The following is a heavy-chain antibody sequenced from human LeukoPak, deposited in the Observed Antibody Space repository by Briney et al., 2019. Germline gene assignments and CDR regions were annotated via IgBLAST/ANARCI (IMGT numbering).Heavy chain of an antibody. J-gene: IGHJ6*04. CDR1: GGSISSSSYY. Sequence: SETLSLTCTVSGGSISSSSYYWGWIRQPPGKGLEWIGSIYYSGSTYYNPSLKSRVTISVDTSKNQFSLKLSSVTAADTAVYYCARQGDIVVVPAASYYYYYGMDVWGKGTTVTVSS. CDR3: ARQGDIVVVPAASYYYYYGMDV. D-gene: IGHD2-2*01. V-gene: IGHV4-39*01. CDR2: IYYSGST.